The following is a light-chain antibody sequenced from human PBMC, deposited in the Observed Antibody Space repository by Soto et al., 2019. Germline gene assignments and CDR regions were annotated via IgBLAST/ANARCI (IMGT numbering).Light chain of an antibody. CDR1: QSVNNN. V-gene: IGKV3-15*01. CDR3: QQYNSWPLT. Sequence: GLTQYPATLSVSPGERATLSCRASQSVNNNLAWYQQKPGQAPRLLIYGASTRATDIPARFSGSGSGTDFTLTVSSLQSEDFAVYSCQQYNSWPLTFGGRTKAAIK. CDR2: GAS. J-gene: IGKJ4*01.